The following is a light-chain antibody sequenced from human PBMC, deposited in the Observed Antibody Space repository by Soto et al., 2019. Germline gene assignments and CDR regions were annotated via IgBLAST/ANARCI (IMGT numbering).Light chain of an antibody. CDR2: KAS. J-gene: IGKJ4*01. Sequence: DIQMTQSPSTLSASVGDTVTITCRASQTIGTWLAWYQQKPAKAPKLLIYKASTLESGVPSRFSGSGSGTEFTLTSSSLQADDFATYYCQQYNDLSTFGGGTKVEIK. CDR3: QQYNDLST. V-gene: IGKV1-5*03. CDR1: QTIGTW.